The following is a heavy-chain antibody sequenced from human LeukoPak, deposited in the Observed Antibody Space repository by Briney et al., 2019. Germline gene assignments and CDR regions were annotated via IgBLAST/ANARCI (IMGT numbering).Heavy chain of an antibody. Sequence: LSLTCAVYGGSFSGYYWSWVRQAPGKGLEWVSYISSSGSTIYYADSVKGRFTISRDNAKNSLYLQMNSLRAEDTAVYYCAREGSSTIAVVYFDYWGQGTLVTVSS. CDR2: ISSSGSTI. CDR1: GGSFSGYY. D-gene: IGHD6-19*01. CDR3: AREGSSTIAVVYFDY. J-gene: IGHJ4*02. V-gene: IGHV3-11*04.